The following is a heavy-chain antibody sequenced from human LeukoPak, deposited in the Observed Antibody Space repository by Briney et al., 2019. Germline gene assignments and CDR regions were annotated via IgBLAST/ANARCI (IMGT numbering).Heavy chain of an antibody. D-gene: IGHD1-1*01. J-gene: IGHJ4*02. CDR3: ATDSGTTGTTFDY. Sequence: ASVKVSCKASGYTFTGYYMHWVRQAPGQGLEWMGWINPNSGGTNYAQKFQGRVTMTRDTSISTAYMELSRLRSDDTAVYYCATDSGTTGTTFDYWGQGTLVTASS. V-gene: IGHV1-2*02. CDR1: GYTFTGYY. CDR2: INPNSGGT.